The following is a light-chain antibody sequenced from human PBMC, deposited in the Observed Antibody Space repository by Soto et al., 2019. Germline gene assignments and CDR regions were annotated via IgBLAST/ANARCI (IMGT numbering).Light chain of an antibody. CDR2: AAS. J-gene: IGKJ1*01. Sequence: DIQMTQSPSSLSASVGDRVTITCRASQGISNYLAWYQQKPGKVPKLLIYAASTLQSGVPSRFSGSGSGTDFTPTISSLQPEDVATYYWQTYNRAPRTFGQGTKLEIK. CDR1: QGISNY. CDR3: QTYNRAPRT. V-gene: IGKV1-27*01.